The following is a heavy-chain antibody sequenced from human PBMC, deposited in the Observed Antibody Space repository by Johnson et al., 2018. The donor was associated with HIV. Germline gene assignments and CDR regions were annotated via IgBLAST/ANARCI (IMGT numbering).Heavy chain of an antibody. CDR1: GFTFTQYA. Sequence: VQLVESGGGLVQPGGSLRLSCAASGFTFTQYAMHWVLPAPGKGLEYVSGISSDGRTTYYANSVQGRFTISRDNSKNTLFLHMGSLRAEDLAVYYCARVPRIEQQLVHAFGIWGQGTMVTVSS. V-gene: IGHV3-64*01. J-gene: IGHJ3*02. CDR2: ISSDGRTT. CDR3: ARVPRIEQQLVHAFGI. D-gene: IGHD6-13*01.